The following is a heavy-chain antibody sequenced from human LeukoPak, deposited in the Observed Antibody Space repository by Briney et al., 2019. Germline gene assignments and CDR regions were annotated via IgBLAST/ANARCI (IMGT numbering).Heavy chain of an antibody. Sequence: GGSLRLSCAASGFTFSRYAMHWVRQAPGKGLEWVAVISFDGKNKNYADSVKGRFSISRDNSKNTLYLQMNSLRAEDTAVYYCARSRVVATPGPSWGQGTLVTVSS. V-gene: IGHV3-30*04. CDR3: ARSRVVATPGPS. J-gene: IGHJ4*02. CDR2: ISFDGKNK. D-gene: IGHD3-22*01. CDR1: GFTFSRYA.